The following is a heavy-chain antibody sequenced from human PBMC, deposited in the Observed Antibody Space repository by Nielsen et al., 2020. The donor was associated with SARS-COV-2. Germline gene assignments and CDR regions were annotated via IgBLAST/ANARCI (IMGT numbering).Heavy chain of an antibody. CDR1: GFTFSNHD. D-gene: IGHD3-3*01. CDR3: AIIWSGYTDAFDI. V-gene: IGHV3-48*01. Sequence: GGSLRLSCAASGFTFSNHDMNWVRQAPGKGLEWVSYISTGSSTIYYADSVEGRFTISRDNAKNSLYLQMNSLRAEDTAVYYCAIIWSGYTDAFDIWGQGTMVTVSS. J-gene: IGHJ3*02. CDR2: ISTGSSTI.